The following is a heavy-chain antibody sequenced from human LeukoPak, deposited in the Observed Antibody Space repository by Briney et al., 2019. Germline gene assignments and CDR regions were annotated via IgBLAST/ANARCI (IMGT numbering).Heavy chain of an antibody. CDR2: ISSSSSYI. D-gene: IGHD3-16*01. V-gene: IGHV3-21*01. CDR3: ARDQDRGLRNGMDV. Sequence: GGSLRLSCAASGFTFSSYSMNWVRQAPGKGLEWVSSISSSSSYIYYADSVKGRFTISRDNAKNSLYLQMNSLRAEDTAVYYCARDQDRGLRNGMDVWGQGTTVTVSS. J-gene: IGHJ6*02. CDR1: GFTFSSYS.